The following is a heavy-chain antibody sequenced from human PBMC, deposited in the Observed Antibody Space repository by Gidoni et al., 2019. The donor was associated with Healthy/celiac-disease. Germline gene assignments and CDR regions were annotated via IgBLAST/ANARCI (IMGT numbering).Heavy chain of an antibody. CDR2: ISWNSGSI. V-gene: IGHV3-9*02. CDR3: AKDMKAGIVGASAFDI. J-gene: IGHJ3*02. CDR1: GLPSADDA. Sequence: EVQLAECGGGLVQPGRSQRGDCAASGLPSADDAMHWVRHDPGKGLEWVSGISWNSGSIDYADSVKGRFTISGDNANNSLYLQMNSLRAEDTALYHCAKDMKAGIVGASAFDIWGQGTMVTVSS. D-gene: IGHD1-26*01.